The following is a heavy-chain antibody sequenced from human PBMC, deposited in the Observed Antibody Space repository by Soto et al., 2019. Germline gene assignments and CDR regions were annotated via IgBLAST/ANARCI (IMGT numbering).Heavy chain of an antibody. Sequence: QVQLQESGPGLVKPSQTLSLTCTVSGGSISSGGYYWSWIRQHPGKGLEWIGYIYYSGSTYYNPSLKSRVTISVDTSKNQFSLKLSSVTAADTAVYYCAGENCSGGSCYKDYYYYYMDVWGKGTTVTVSS. V-gene: IGHV4-31*03. CDR3: AGENCSGGSCYKDYYYYYMDV. CDR2: IYYSGST. CDR1: GGSISSGGYY. J-gene: IGHJ6*03. D-gene: IGHD2-15*01.